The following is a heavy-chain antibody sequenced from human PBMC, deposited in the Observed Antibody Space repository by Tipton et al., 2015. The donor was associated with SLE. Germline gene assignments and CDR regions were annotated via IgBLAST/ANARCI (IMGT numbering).Heavy chain of an antibody. Sequence: TLSLICTVSDYSISSGYYWAWIRQPPGKGPEWIGSIYHSGSTFYDPSLNSRVSISVDTSKNQFSLTLTSVTAADTAIYYCARVYSGSYYKTFDFWGQGTLVTVSS. CDR3: ARVYSGSYYKTFDF. J-gene: IGHJ3*01. CDR2: IYHSGST. D-gene: IGHD1-26*01. CDR1: DYSISSGYY. V-gene: IGHV4-38-2*02.